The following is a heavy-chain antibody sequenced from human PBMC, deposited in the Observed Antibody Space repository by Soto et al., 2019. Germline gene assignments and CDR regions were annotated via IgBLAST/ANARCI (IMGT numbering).Heavy chain of an antibody. V-gene: IGHV1-69*01. J-gene: IGHJ5*02. Sequence: CKAAGGTLRSDTIIWVRQAHGQGLEWMGGIIPISGTAHYAQKFQGRVTITADESTSPAYMELSSLRSEDTAVYYCARSPFRNWFDPWGQGTLVNGSS. CDR2: IIPISGTA. CDR1: GGTLRSDT. CDR3: ARSPFRNWFDP.